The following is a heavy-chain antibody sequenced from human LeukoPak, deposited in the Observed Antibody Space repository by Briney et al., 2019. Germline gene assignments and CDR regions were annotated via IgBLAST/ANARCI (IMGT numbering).Heavy chain of an antibody. CDR2: IFYSGNT. J-gene: IGHJ4*02. CDR1: GDSISNHY. Sequence: SETLSLTCTVSGDSISNHYWSWIRQPPGKGLVWVGYIFYSGNTHYNPSLKSRVTMSVDTSKNQFSLRLSSVTPADTAVYYCARDRGEGIVGTFDYWGQGTLVTVSS. CDR3: ARDRGEGIVGTFDY. D-gene: IGHD1-26*01. V-gene: IGHV4-59*11.